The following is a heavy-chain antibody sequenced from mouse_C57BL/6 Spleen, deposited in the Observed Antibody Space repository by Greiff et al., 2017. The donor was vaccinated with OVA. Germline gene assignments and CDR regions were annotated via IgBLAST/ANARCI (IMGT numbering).Heavy chain of an antibody. Sequence: QVQLQQPGAELVKPGASVKLSCKASGYTFTSYWMSWVKQRPGQGLEWIGMIHPNSGSTNYNEKFKSKVTLTVDKSSSTAYMQLSILTSEDSAVYYFAKGSSGYGFAYWGQGTLVTVAA. CDR1: GYTFTSYW. D-gene: IGHD3-2*02. V-gene: IGHV1-64*01. CDR3: AKGSSGYGFAY. J-gene: IGHJ3*01. CDR2: IHPNSGST.